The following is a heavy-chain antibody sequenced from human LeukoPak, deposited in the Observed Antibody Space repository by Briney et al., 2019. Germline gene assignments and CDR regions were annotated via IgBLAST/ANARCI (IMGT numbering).Heavy chain of an antibody. CDR1: GGSFSGYY. D-gene: IGHD2-2*01. CDR2: INHSGST. J-gene: IGHJ4*02. V-gene: IGHV4-34*01. Sequence: SSESLSLTCAVYGGSFSGYYWSCIRQPPANGLDWIGEINHSGSTNYNPSLKSRVTISVDTSKNQFSLKLSSVTAADTAVYYCARVSIPAADFDYWGQGTLVTVSS. CDR3: ARVSIPAADFDY.